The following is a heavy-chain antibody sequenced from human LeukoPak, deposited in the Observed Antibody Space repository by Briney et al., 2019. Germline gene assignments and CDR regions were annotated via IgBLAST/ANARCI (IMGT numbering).Heavy chain of an antibody. Sequence: GASVKVSCKASGGTFSSSTISWVRQAPGQGLEWMGRIIPILGIANYAQKFQGRVTITADKSTSTAYMELSSLRSEDTAVYYCARVCGDCHVGGAFDIWGQGTMVTVSS. CDR3: ARVCGDCHVGGAFDI. CDR1: GGTFSSST. V-gene: IGHV1-69*02. D-gene: IGHD2-21*01. J-gene: IGHJ3*02. CDR2: IIPILGIA.